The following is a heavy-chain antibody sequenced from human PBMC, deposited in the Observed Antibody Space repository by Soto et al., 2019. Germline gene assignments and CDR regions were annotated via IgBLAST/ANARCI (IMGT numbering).Heavy chain of an antibody. J-gene: IGHJ4*02. D-gene: IGHD6-13*01. CDR2: MYYSGST. CDR3: ARTPGSSYIDY. Sequence: PSETLSLTCTVSGGSISSYYWNWIRQPPGKGLEWIGYMYYSGSTNYNPSLKSRVTISVDTSKNQFSLKLSSVTAADTAVYFCARTPGSSYIDYWGQGTLVTVSS. CDR1: GGSISSYY. V-gene: IGHV4-59*01.